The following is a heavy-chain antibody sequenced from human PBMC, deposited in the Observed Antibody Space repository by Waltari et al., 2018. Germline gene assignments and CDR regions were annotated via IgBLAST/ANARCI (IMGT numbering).Heavy chain of an antibody. Sequence: QVQLVESGGGVVQPGRSLRLSCAASGFTFSSYAMHWVRQAPGKGLEWVAVISYDGSNKYYADSLKGRFTISRDNSKNTLYLQMNSLRAEDTAVYYCARDHVATIIDYFDYWGQGTLVTVSS. CDR3: ARDHVATIIDYFDY. D-gene: IGHD5-12*01. CDR1: GFTFSSYA. V-gene: IGHV3-30*01. J-gene: IGHJ4*02. CDR2: ISYDGSNK.